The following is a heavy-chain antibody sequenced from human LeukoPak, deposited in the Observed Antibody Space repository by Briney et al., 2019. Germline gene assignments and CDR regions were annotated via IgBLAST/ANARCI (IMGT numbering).Heavy chain of an antibody. J-gene: IGHJ6*02. V-gene: IGHV3-21*01. D-gene: IGHD2-15*01. CDR3: ARDNRARSIVVVVAAKNYYYGMDV. CDR1: GFTFSSYS. CDR2: ISSSSSYI. Sequence: GGSLRLSCAASGFTFSSYSMNWVRQAPGKGLEWVSSISSSSSYIYYADSVKGRFTISRDNAKNSLYLQMNSLRAEDTAVYYCARDNRARSIVVVVAAKNYYYGMDVWGQGTTVTVSS.